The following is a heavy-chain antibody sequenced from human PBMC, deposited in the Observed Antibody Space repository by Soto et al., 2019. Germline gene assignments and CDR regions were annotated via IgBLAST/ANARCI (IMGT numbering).Heavy chain of an antibody. Sequence: PGESLKISCKGFGYSFSSYWISWVRQMPGKGLEWMGRIDPSDAYTNYSPSFQGHVTISTDKSISTAYLQMNSLRAEDTALYYCARSDLFSYERSGYYSQMDAFDIWGQGTMVTVSS. J-gene: IGHJ3*02. V-gene: IGHV5-10-1*01. CDR3: ARSDLFSYERSGYYSQMDAFDI. D-gene: IGHD3-22*01. CDR2: IDPSDAYT. CDR1: GYSFSSYW.